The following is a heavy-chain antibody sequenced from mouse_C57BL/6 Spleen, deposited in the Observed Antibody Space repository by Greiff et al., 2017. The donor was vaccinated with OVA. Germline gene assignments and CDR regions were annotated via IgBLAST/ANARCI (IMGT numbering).Heavy chain of an antibody. V-gene: IGHV1-55*01. CDR1: GYTFTSYW. CDR3: AREYYGSSSWYFDY. Sequence: QVQLQQPGAELVKPGASVKMSCKASGYTFTSYWITWVKQRPGQGLEWIGDIYPGSGSTNYNEKFKSKATLTVDTSSSTAYMQLSSLTSEDSAVYYCAREYYGSSSWYFDYWGQGTTLTVSS. CDR2: IYPGSGST. J-gene: IGHJ2*01. D-gene: IGHD1-1*01.